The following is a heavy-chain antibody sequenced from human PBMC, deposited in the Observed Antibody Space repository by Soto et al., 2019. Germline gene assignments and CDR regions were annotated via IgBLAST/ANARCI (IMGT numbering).Heavy chain of an antibody. CDR1: GFTFSNAW. J-gene: IGHJ4*02. CDR3: TTVSSSGASLLWFGELLKGLKYYFDY. D-gene: IGHD3-10*01. CDR2: IKSKTDGGTT. Sequence: GGSLRLSCAASGFTFSNAWMNWVRQAPGKGLEWVGRIKSKTDGGTTDYAAPVKGRFTISRIDSKKTLYLQMNSLKTEDTAVYYCTTVSSSGASLLWFGELLKGLKYYFDYWGQGTLVTVSS. V-gene: IGHV3-15*07.